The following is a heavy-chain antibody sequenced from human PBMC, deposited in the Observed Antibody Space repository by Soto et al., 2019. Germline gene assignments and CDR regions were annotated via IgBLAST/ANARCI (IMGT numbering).Heavy chain of an antibody. CDR2: ISGSGGST. D-gene: IGHD3-10*01. Sequence: EVQLLESGGGLVQPGGSLRLSCAASGFTFSSYAMSWVRQAPGKGLEWVSAISGSGGSTYYADSVKGRFTISRDNSKNTLYLQRNSLRAVDTAVYYCAKRLGVRGVITGFDLWGRGTLVTVSS. CDR3: AKRLGVRGVITGFDL. CDR1: GFTFSSYA. J-gene: IGHJ2*01. V-gene: IGHV3-23*01.